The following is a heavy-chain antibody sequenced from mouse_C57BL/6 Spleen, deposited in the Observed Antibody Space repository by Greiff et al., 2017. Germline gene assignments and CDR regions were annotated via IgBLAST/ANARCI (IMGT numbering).Heavy chain of an antibody. CDR3: ARYPITTGIWYFDV. CDR1: GFTFTDYY. D-gene: IGHD1-2*01. Sequence: EVNVVESGGGLVQPGGSLSLSCAASGFTFTDYYMSWVRQPPGKALEWLGFIRNKANGYTTEYSASVKGRFTISRDNSQSILYLQMNALRAEDSATYYCARYPITTGIWYFDVWGTGTTVTVSS. V-gene: IGHV7-3*01. CDR2: IRNKANGYTT. J-gene: IGHJ1*03.